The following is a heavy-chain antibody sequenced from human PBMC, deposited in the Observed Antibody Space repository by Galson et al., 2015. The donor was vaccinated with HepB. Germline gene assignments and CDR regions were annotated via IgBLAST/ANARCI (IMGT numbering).Heavy chain of an antibody. D-gene: IGHD6-19*01. V-gene: IGHV3-30*18. CDR1: GFTFSSYG. Sequence: SLRLSCAASGFTFSSYGMHWVRQAPGKGLEWVAVISYDGSNKYYADSVKGRFTISRDNSKNTLYLQMNSLRAEDTAVYYCAKAASGWYSASLGPPLGYWGQGPLVTASP. CDR3: AKAASGWYSASLGPPLGY. J-gene: IGHJ4*02. CDR2: ISYDGSNK.